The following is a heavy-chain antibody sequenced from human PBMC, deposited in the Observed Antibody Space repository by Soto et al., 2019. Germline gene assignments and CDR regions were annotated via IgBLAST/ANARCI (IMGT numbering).Heavy chain of an antibody. J-gene: IGHJ5*02. CDR3: ARVGGFPTTTNFFPARNWFDP. CDR2: ISSSSSYT. D-gene: IGHD3-16*01. CDR1: GFTFSDYY. V-gene: IGHV3-11*06. Sequence: PWGSLRLSCAASGFTFSDYYMSWIRQAPGKGLEWVSYISSSSSYTNYADSVKGRFTISRDNAKNSLYLQMNSLRAEDTAVYYCARVGGFPTTTNFFPARNWFDPWGQGTLVTVSS.